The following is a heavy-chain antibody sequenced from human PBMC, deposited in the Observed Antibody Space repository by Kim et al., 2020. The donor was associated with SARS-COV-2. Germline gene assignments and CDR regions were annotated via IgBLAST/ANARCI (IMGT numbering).Heavy chain of an antibody. D-gene: IGHD6-13*01. J-gene: IGHJ3*02. CDR2: ISSNGGST. CDR3: VKDHVGIAAAGGDAFDI. CDR1: GFTFSSYA. V-gene: IGHV3-64D*06. Sequence: GGSLRLFCSASGFTFSSYAMHWVRQAPGKGLEYVSAISSNGGSTYYADSVKGRFTISRDNSKNTLYLQMSSLRAEDTAVYYCVKDHVGIAAAGGDAFDIWGQGTMVTVSS.